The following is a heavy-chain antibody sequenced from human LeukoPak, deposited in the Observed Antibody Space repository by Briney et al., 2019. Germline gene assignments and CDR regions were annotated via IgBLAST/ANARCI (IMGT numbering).Heavy chain of an antibody. V-gene: IGHV4-34*01. Sequence: TSETLSLTCAVYGGSFSGYYWSWIRQPPGKGLEWIGEINHSGSTNYNPSLKSRVTISADTSKNQFSLKLSSLTAADTAVYYCARGPNRMSDIVVVPAALYAFDIWGQGTMVTVSS. CDR3: ARGPNRMSDIVVVPAALYAFDI. CDR1: GGSFSGYY. CDR2: INHSGST. D-gene: IGHD2-2*01. J-gene: IGHJ3*02.